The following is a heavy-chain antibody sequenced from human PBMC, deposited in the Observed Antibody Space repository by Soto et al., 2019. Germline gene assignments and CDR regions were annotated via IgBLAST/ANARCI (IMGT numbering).Heavy chain of an antibody. CDR2: ISGGGAGT. J-gene: IGHJ4*02. CDR3: AKANTPTYYYDSSGFYGFDC. Sequence: EVQLLESGGDLVQPGGSPRLSCAASGFTFSSYAMSWVRQAPGKGLEWVSAISGGGAGTYYADSVKGRFSISRDNSENTLYLQMNSLRAEDTAVYYCAKANTPTYYYDSSGFYGFDCWGQGTLVTVSS. CDR1: GFTFSSYA. D-gene: IGHD3-22*01. V-gene: IGHV3-23*01.